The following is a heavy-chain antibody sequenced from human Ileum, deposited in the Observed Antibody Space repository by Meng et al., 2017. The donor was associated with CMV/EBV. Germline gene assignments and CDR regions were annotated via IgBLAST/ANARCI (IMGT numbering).Heavy chain of an antibody. Sequence: SCAASGFTFSSYEMYWVRQAPGMGLEWVSYISGSGSSMYYADSVKGRFTVSRDNAKNSLYLEMNSLRAEDTAVYYCASTSGVVIWGQGTLVTVSS. V-gene: IGHV3-48*03. D-gene: IGHD3-3*01. CDR3: ASTSGVVI. CDR2: ISGSGSSM. CDR1: GFTFSSYE. J-gene: IGHJ4*02.